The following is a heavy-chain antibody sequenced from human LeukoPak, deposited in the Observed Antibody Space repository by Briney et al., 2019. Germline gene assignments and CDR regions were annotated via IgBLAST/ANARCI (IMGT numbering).Heavy chain of an antibody. CDR3: ATLKQVGATTWEYFQH. Sequence: GGSLRLSCAASGFTFSSYWMSWVRQAPGKGLEWVANIKQDGSEKYYVDSVKGRFTISRDNAKNSLYLQMNSLRAEDTAVYYCATLKQVGATTWEYFQHWGHGTLVTVSS. CDR2: IKQDGSEK. CDR1: GFTFSSYW. V-gene: IGHV3-7*01. J-gene: IGHJ1*01. D-gene: IGHD1-26*01.